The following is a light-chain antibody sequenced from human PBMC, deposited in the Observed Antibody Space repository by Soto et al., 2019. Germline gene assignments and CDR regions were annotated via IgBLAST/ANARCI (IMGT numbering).Light chain of an antibody. CDR2: ATS. CDR3: QQYASLPRT. CDR1: QSISATY. V-gene: IGKV3-20*01. J-gene: IGKJ1*01. Sequence: EIVLTQSPGTLSLFPGERATFSCRTSQSISATYLAWYQQKPGQAPRLLIYATSSRATGIPDRFSGSGSRTDFTLTISRLGPDDSAVYYCQQYASLPRTFGQGTKVEI.